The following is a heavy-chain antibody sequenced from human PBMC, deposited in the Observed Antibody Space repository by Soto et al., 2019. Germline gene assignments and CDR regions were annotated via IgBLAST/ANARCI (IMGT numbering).Heavy chain of an antibody. CDR3: APLPGASYYYFFSGLVV. D-gene: IGHD3-10*01. J-gene: IGHJ6*02. CDR1: GITFSTYA. V-gene: IGHV3-23*01. Sequence: LRLSCAASGITFSTYAMAWVRQAPGKGLERVAALANSGGRPYYADSGKGRFTISRDNSKNWEYRQMSSLGADDTPVYYCAPLPGASYYYFFSGLVVVCPGATVAASS. CDR2: LANSGGRP.